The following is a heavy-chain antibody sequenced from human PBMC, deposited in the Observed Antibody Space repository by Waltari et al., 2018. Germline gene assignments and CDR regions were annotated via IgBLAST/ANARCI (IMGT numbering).Heavy chain of an antibody. CDR1: GGTFSSYA. J-gene: IGHJ4*02. D-gene: IGHD2-15*01. V-gene: IGHV1-69*01. CDR3: ASPYCSGGSCYNDLFDY. CDR2: IIPSFGTA. Sequence: QVQLVQSGAEVKKPGSSVKVSCKASGGTFSSYAISWVRQAPGQGLEWMGGIIPSFGTANYAQKFQGRVTITADESTSTAYMELSSLRSEDTAVYYCASPYCSGGSCYNDLFDYWGQGTLVTVSS.